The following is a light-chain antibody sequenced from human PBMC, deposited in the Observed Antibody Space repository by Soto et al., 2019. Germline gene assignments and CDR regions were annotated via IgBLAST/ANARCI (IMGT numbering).Light chain of an antibody. Sequence: IVSTQSPGTLSLSPGSRATLSCRYSQSVSSSYLAWYQQKPGQAPRLLIYGASSRATGIPDRFSGSGSETDFTLTISRLEPEDFAVYYCQQYGSSPLTFGGGTKVDI. V-gene: IGKV3-20*01. CDR3: QQYGSSPLT. CDR2: GAS. CDR1: QSVSSSY. J-gene: IGKJ4*01.